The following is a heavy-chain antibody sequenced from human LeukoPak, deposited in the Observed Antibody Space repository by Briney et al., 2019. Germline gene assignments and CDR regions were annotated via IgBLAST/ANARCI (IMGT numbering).Heavy chain of an antibody. J-gene: IGHJ4*02. Sequence: GASVKVSCKASGYTFTGYYMHWVRQAPGQGLEWMGWINPNSGGTYYAQKFQGRVTMTSDTSISTAYMELSRLRSDNTAVYYCARASDYYDSSGYSYWGQGTLVTVSS. CDR3: ARASDYYDSSGYSY. CDR1: GYTFTGYY. D-gene: IGHD3-22*01. V-gene: IGHV1-2*02. CDR2: INPNSGGT.